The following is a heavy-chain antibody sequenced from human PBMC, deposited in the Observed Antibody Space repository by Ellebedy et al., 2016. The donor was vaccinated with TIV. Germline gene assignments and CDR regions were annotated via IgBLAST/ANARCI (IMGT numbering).Heavy chain of an antibody. Sequence: GGSLRLSCAASGFTFSNAWMNWVRQAPGKGLECVANIKQDGSEKSYVDSVKGRFTISRDNAKNSLYLQMNSLRAKDTAVYYCSRHTDYALDYWGQGALVTVSS. CDR3: SRHTDYALDY. D-gene: IGHD4-17*01. CDR1: GFTFSNAW. V-gene: IGHV3-7*01. J-gene: IGHJ4*02. CDR2: IKQDGSEK.